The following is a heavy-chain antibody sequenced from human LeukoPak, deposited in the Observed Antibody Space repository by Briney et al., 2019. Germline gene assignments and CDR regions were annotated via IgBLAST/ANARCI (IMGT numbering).Heavy chain of an antibody. J-gene: IGHJ4*02. V-gene: IGHV3-15*01. CDR3: TTDPQRGCYFDY. CDR2: IKSKTDGGTT. Sequence: TGGSLRLSCAASGFSFSNAWMSWVRQAPGKGLEWVGRIKSKTDGGTTDDAAPVKGRFTISRDDSKNTLYLQMNSLKTEDTAVYYCTTDPQRGCYFDYWGQGTLVTVSS. D-gene: IGHD5-24*01. CDR1: GFSFSNAW.